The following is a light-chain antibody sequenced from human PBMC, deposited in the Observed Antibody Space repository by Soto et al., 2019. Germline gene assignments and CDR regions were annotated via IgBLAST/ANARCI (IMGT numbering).Light chain of an antibody. V-gene: IGKV1-39*01. Sequence: DIQMTQSPSSLPVSVGDKVTLTCRASQSISSYLNWYQQKPGKAPKLLIYAASSLQSGVPSRLSGSGSGTDFTLTISSLQPEDFATYYCQQSYTIPYTFGQGTKLEIK. CDR1: QSISSY. CDR2: AAS. J-gene: IGKJ2*01. CDR3: QQSYTIPYT.